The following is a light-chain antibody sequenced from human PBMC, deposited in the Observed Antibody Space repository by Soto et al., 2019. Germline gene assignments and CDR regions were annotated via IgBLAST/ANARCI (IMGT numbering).Light chain of an antibody. J-gene: IGLJ2*01. Sequence: QLVLTQSPSASASLGASVKLTCTLSSGHSSYAIAWHQQQPEKGPRYLMKLNSDGSHSKGDGIPDRFSGSSSGAERYLTFSSLQSEDEADYYCQTWGTGIQVFVGGTKLTVL. CDR2: LNSDGSH. CDR1: SGHSSYA. V-gene: IGLV4-69*01. CDR3: QTWGTGIQV.